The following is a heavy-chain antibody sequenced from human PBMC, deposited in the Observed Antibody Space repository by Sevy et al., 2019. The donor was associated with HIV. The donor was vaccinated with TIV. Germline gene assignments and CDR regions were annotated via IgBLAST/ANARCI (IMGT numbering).Heavy chain of an antibody. Sequence: GGSLRLSCAASGFTFSSYWMSWVRQAPGKGLEWVANIKQDGSEKYYVDSVKGRFTISRDNAKNSLYLQMNSLRAEDTAVYYCARGVRGRYSGYDSYYFDYWGQGTLVTVSS. V-gene: IGHV3-7*01. CDR1: GFTFSSYW. CDR3: ARGVRGRYSGYDSYYFDY. J-gene: IGHJ4*02. D-gene: IGHD5-12*01. CDR2: IKQDGSEK.